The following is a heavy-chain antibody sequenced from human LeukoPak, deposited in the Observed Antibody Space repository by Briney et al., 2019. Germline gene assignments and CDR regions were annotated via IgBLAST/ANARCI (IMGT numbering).Heavy chain of an antibody. CDR2: ISYDGSNK. V-gene: IGHV3-30*04. CDR1: GFAFTRNA. J-gene: IGHJ3*02. Sequence: GGSLRLSCAASGFAFTRNAMHWVRQAPGNGLEWVAVISYDGSNKYYADSVKGRFTISRDNSKNTLYLQMNSLRAEDTAVYYCARGYYDSSGYMDIWGQGTMVTVSS. CDR3: ARGYYDSSGYMDI. D-gene: IGHD3-22*01.